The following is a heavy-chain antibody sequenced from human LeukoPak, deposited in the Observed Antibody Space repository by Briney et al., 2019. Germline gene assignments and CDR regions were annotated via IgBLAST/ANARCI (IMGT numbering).Heavy chain of an antibody. CDR1: GGSISTSSYY. V-gene: IGHV4-39*07. Sequence: SETLSLTCTVSGGSISTSSYYWGWIRQPPGKGLEWIGSMYYSGSTYYNPSLKSRVTISVVTSNNQFSLKLTSMTAADTAVYFCARERLIAGATVFDYWGQGNLVTVSS. CDR2: MYYSGST. D-gene: IGHD1-26*01. CDR3: ARERLIAGATVFDY. J-gene: IGHJ4*02.